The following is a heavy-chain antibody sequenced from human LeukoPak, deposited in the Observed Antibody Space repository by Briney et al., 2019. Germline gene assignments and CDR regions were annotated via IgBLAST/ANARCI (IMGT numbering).Heavy chain of an antibody. J-gene: IGHJ3*02. CDR3: ASIRYCSSTSCYTRAAFDI. D-gene: IGHD2-2*02. V-gene: IGHV1-69*05. CDR1: RYTFTSYD. Sequence: ASVKVSCKASRYTFTSYDINWVRQATGQGLEWMGGIIPILGTANYAQKFQGRVTITTDESTSTAYMELSSLRSEDTAVYYCASIRYCSSTSCYTRAAFDIWGQGTMVTVSS. CDR2: IIPILGTA.